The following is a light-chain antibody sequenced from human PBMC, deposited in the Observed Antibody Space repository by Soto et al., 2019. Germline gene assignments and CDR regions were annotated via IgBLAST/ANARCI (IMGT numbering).Light chain of an antibody. Sequence: DIQMTQSPSTLSASVGDRVTITCRASQSISSWLAWYQQKPGKAAKLLIYDASSLESGVPSRFSGSGSGTEFTLTIISLQPEDFAAYYCQQRYNTLPLTFGGGTKVDIK. V-gene: IGKV1-5*01. CDR2: DAS. CDR1: QSISSW. CDR3: QQRYNTLPLT. J-gene: IGKJ4*01.